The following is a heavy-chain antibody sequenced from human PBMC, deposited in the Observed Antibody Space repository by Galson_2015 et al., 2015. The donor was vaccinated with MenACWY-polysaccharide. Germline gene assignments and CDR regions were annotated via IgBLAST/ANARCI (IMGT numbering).Heavy chain of an antibody. D-gene: IGHD2-8*02. Sequence: SLRLACATSGFIFTYHWMSWVRQAPGKGLEWVANIRQDGFEEYHVDSVKGRFTISRDNADISVFLQMNSLRVEDTAVYYCAREGLVEAFENWGQGTMVTVSS. CDR2: IRQDGFEE. CDR1: GFIFTYHW. CDR3: AREGLVEAFEN. V-gene: IGHV3-7*01. J-gene: IGHJ3*02.